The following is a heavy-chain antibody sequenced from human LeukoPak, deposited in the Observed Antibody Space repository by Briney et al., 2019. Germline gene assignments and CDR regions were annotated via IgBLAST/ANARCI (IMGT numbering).Heavy chain of an antibody. V-gene: IGHV3-7*01. CDR2: IKQDGSEK. J-gene: IGHJ6*03. D-gene: IGHD3-3*01. CDR3: ARITDFWSGGSEHYYYYMEV. CDR1: GFTFSSYW. Sequence: GGSLRLSXAASGFTFSSYWMSWVRQAPGKGLEWVANIKQDGSEKYYVDSVKGRFTISRDNAKNSLYLQMNSLRAEDTAVYYCARITDFWSGGSEHYYYYMEVWGKGTTVTVSS.